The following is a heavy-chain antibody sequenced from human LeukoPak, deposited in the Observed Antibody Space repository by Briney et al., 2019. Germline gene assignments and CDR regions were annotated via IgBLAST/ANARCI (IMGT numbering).Heavy chain of an antibody. CDR1: GYTFTSYG. CDR3: ATDSNYDSTPGDAFDI. V-gene: IGHV1-18*01. D-gene: IGHD3-22*01. Sequence: ASVKVSCKASGYTFTSYGISWVRQAPGQGLEWMGWISAYNGNTNYAQKFQGRVTMTTDTSTSTAYMELRSLRSEDTAVYYCATDSNYDSTPGDAFDIWGQGTMVTVSS. J-gene: IGHJ3*02. CDR2: ISAYNGNT.